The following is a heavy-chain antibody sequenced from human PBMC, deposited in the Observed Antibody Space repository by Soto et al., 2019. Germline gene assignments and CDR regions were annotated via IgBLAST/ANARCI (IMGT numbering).Heavy chain of an antibody. Sequence: QITLEESAPTLVKPTQPLTLSCIFSGFSLSTGGVAVGWIRQPPGKALEWLALIYWNDYKLYSQSLQTRLTVTKDTSKIQVVLTMTNVDPVDTATYYCSNKLRYLDTLDVWGRGTPVTVSS. D-gene: IGHD3-9*01. V-gene: IGHV2-5*01. CDR2: IYWNDYK. CDR1: GFSLSTGGVA. CDR3: SNKLRYLDTLDV. J-gene: IGHJ6*01.